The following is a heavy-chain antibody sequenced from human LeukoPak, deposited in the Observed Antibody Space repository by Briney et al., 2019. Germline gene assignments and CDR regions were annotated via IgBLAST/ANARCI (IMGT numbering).Heavy chain of an antibody. D-gene: IGHD3-9*01. J-gene: IGHJ4*02. Sequence: GASLRLSCAASGFTFSNYAVSWVRQAPGKGLEWVSAITGSGGNTYYADSVKGRFTISRDNSKNTVFPQMNSLRAEDTAVYYCAKWGDYDVLTGYYVSDYWGQGTLVTVSS. CDR3: AKWGDYDVLTGYYVSDY. CDR1: GFTFSNYA. CDR2: ITGSGGNT. V-gene: IGHV3-23*01.